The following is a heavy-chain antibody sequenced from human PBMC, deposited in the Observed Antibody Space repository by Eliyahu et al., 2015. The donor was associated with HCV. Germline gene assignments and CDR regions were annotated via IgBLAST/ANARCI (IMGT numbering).Heavy chain of an antibody. CDR3: ARDRRLKYSSSRGGWFDP. CDR2: INHSGST. J-gene: IGHJ5*02. V-gene: IGHV4-34*01. D-gene: IGHD6-6*01. CDR1: GGSFSGYY. Sequence: QVQLQQWGAGLLKPSETLSLTCAVYGGSFSGYYWSWIRQPPGKGLEWIGEINHSGSTNYNPSLKSRVTISVDTSKNQFSLKLSSVTAADTAVYYCARDRRLKYSSSRGGWFDPWGQGTLVTVSS.